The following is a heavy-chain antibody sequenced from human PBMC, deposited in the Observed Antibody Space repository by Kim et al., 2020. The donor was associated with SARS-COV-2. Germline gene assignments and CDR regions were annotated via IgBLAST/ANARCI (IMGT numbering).Heavy chain of an antibody. J-gene: IGHJ6*02. CDR3: AKDRRGSTSGGMDV. D-gene: IGHD3-16*01. V-gene: IGHV3-43*01. Sequence: GGSLRLSCAASGFIFDDYIMHWVRQAPGKGLEWVSLIRWDGGDTYYADSVKGRFTISRDNSKNSLYLQMNSLTSEDTALYYCAKDRRGSTSGGMDVWGQGTTVTVSS. CDR1: GFIFDDYI. CDR2: IRWDGGDT.